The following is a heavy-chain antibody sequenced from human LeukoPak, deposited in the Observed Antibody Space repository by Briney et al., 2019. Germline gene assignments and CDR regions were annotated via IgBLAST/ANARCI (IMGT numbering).Heavy chain of an antibody. CDR3: ARVESEKLLRRSFDY. D-gene: IGHD2-21*02. CDR1: GGSFSGYY. CDR2: INHSGST. Sequence: PSETLSLTCAVYGGSFSGYYWSRIRQPPGKGLEWIGEINHSGSTNYNPSLKSRVTISVDTSKNQFSLRLSSVTAADTAVYYCARVESEKLLRRSFDYWGQGTLVTVSS. J-gene: IGHJ4*02. V-gene: IGHV4-34*01.